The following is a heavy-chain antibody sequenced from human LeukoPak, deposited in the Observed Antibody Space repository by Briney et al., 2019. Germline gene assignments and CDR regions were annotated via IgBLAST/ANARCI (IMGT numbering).Heavy chain of an antibody. Sequence: GGSLRLSCAASGFTFSTYWMNWVRQPPGKGLVWVSRINSDGSSTTYADSVMGRFTISRDNATNTLFLQMNSLRADDTAVYYCARFTSHYYYYYMDVWGKGTTVTISS. J-gene: IGHJ6*03. CDR1: GFTFSTYW. V-gene: IGHV3-74*01. CDR3: ARFTSHYYYYYMDV. CDR2: INSDGSST.